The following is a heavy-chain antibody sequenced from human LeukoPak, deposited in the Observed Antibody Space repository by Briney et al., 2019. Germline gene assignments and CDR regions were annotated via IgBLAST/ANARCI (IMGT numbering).Heavy chain of an antibody. CDR3: ARRGGTYYYDSSGYWYAFDI. D-gene: IGHD3-22*01. CDR1: GFTFSSYC. CDR2: IIQDGSEN. Sequence: GGSLRLSCAASGFTFSSYCMSWVRQAPGKGLEWVANIIQDGSENYYVDSVKGRFSISRDNANNLLYLQMNSLRAEDTAVYYCARRGGTYYYDSSGYWYAFDIWGQGTVVTVSS. V-gene: IGHV3-7*01. J-gene: IGHJ3*02.